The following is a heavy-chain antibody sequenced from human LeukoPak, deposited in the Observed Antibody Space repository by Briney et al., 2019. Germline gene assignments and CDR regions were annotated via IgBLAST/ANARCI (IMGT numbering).Heavy chain of an antibody. V-gene: IGHV3-48*03. J-gene: IGHJ4*02. CDR3: ARDQGKRSHGQLDY. CDR2: ISHSGGNV. D-gene: IGHD5-18*01. Sequence: GGSLRLSCAASGFTFSSYEMTWVRQAPGKGLEYISYISHSGGNVYYADSAKGRFTISRDNAKNSVYLQMDSLRAEDTAVYYCARDQGKRSHGQLDYWGQGSLVTVSA. CDR1: GFTFSSYE.